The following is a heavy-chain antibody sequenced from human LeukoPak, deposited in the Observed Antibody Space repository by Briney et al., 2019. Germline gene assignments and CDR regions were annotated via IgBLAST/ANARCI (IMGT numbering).Heavy chain of an antibody. D-gene: IGHD5-24*01. Sequence: GGSLRLSCAASGFTFRSYSMNWVRQAPGRGLEWVSYISSLGSTIYYADSVKGRFTISRDNAKNSLYLQMNSLRAEDTAVYYCARGEQEMATMSIDYWGQGTLVTVSS. CDR2: ISSLGSTI. V-gene: IGHV3-48*01. J-gene: IGHJ4*02. CDR3: ARGEQEMATMSIDY. CDR1: GFTFRSYS.